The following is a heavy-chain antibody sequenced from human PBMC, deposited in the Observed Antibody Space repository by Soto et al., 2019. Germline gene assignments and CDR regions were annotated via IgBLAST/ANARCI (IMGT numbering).Heavy chain of an antibody. CDR3: AKDGGWSLAVAGLFDY. V-gene: IGHV3-23*01. Sequence: EVHLLEYGGGLVQPGGSLRLSCVVSGSTFSSDDMSWVCQAPGRGLEWVSGISDSGGSTYYADSVKGRFTISRDNAKNTLYLQMKSLRVEDTALYYCAKDGGWSLAVAGLFDYWGPGTQVTVSS. CDR1: GSTFSSDD. J-gene: IGHJ4*02. CDR2: ISDSGGST. D-gene: IGHD6-19*01.